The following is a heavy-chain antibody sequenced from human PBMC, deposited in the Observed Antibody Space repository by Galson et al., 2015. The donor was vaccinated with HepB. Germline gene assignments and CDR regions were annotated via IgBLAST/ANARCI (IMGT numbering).Heavy chain of an antibody. CDR3: AKAPGESYYDYYYYGMDV. V-gene: IGHV3-30*18. D-gene: IGHD3-22*01. Sequence: SLRLSCAASGFTFSSFGMHWVRQAPGEGLEWVAVITYDGSTKYYADSVKGRFTISRDNSKNTLYLQVNSLRGEDTAVYYCAKAPGESYYDYYYYGMDVWGQGTTVTVSS. J-gene: IGHJ6*02. CDR1: GFTFSSFG. CDR2: ITYDGSTK.